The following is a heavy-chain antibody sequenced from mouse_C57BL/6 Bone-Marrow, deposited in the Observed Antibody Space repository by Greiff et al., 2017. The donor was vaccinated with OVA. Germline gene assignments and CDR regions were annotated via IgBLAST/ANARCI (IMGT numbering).Heavy chain of an antibody. CDR3: ASGAFYYGSSYDYFDY. D-gene: IGHD1-1*01. J-gene: IGHJ2*01. CDR1: GYTFTSYW. Sequence: QVQMQQSGTELVKPGASVKLSCKASGYTFTSYWMHWVKQRPGQGLEWIGNINPSNGGTNYNEKFKSKATLTVDKSSSTAYMQLSSLTSEDSAVYYCASGAFYYGSSYDYFDYWGQGTTLTVSS. V-gene: IGHV1-53*01. CDR2: INPSNGGT.